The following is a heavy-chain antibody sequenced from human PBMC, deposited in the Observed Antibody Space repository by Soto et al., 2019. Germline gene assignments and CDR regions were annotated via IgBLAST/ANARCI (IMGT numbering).Heavy chain of an antibody. CDR1: GGSISSGGYS. J-gene: IGHJ4*02. Sequence: SETLSLTCAVSGGSISSGGYSWSWIRQPPGKGLEWVGYIYHSGSTYYNPPLKSRVTISVHTSNSQFSLELSSVTAADTAVYYCARGLITGSHYSGGWYYFDSWGQGTQVTSPQ. CDR2: IYHSGST. V-gene: IGHV4-30-2*01. CDR3: ARGLITGSHYSGGWYYFDS. D-gene: IGHD6-19*01.